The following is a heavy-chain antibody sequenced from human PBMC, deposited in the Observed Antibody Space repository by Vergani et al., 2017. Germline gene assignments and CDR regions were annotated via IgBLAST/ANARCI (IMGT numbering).Heavy chain of an antibody. J-gene: IGHJ4*02. Sequence: QLHLQESGPGLVKPSETLSLTCTVSGGSITSSSYYWGWIRQPPGKGLEWIGNIYHSGGAYYNPSLKGRVTISVDTSKNQFCLEVTSVTAADTAIYFCARTESFILRYFHWALWGQGTLVTVSS. D-gene: IGHD3-9*01. CDR3: ARTESFILRYFHWAL. CDR1: GGSITSSSYY. CDR2: IYHSGGA. V-gene: IGHV4-39*01.